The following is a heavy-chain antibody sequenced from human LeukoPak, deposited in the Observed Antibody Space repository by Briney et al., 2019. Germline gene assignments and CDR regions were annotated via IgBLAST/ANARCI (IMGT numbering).Heavy chain of an antibody. Sequence: SQTLSLTCTVSGGSISSGGYYWSWIRQHPGKGLEWIGYIYYSGSTYYNPSLKSRVTISVDTSKNQFSLKLSSVTAADTAVYYCARGDYYDSSGPDCWGQGTLVTVSS. CDR2: IYYSGST. CDR3: ARGDYYDSSGPDC. J-gene: IGHJ4*02. V-gene: IGHV4-31*03. D-gene: IGHD3-22*01. CDR1: GGSISSGGYY.